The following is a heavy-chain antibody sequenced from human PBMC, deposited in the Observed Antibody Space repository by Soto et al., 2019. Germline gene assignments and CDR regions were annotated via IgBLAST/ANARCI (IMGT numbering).Heavy chain of an antibody. J-gene: IGHJ6*02. CDR1: GGSISSGDYY. D-gene: IGHD4-17*01. CDR3: ARDMGTVTTGSYYYGMDV. V-gene: IGHV4-30-4*01. Sequence: PSETLSLTCTVSGGSISSGDYYWSWIRQPPGKGLEWIGYIYYSGSTYYNPSLKSRVTISVDTSKNQFSLKLSSVTAADTAVYYCARDMGTVTTGSYYYGMDVWGQGTTVTVSS. CDR2: IYYSGST.